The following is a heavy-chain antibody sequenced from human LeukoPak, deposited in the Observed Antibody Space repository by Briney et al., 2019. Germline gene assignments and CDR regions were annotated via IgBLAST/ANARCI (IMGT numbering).Heavy chain of an antibody. D-gene: IGHD6-19*01. Sequence: PSETLSLTCTVSGGSISSYYWSWIRQPAGKGLEWIGRIYISGSGSTNYNPSLKSRVTMSVDTSKNQFSLKLSSVTAADTAVYYCARDKRVAVAGTYIYYYYMDVWGNGTTVTVSS. CDR3: ARDKRVAVAGTYIYYYYMDV. CDR2: IYISGSGST. V-gene: IGHV4-4*07. J-gene: IGHJ6*03. CDR1: GGSISSYY.